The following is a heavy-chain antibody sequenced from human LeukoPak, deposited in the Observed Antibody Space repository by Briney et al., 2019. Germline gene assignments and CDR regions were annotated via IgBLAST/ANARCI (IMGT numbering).Heavy chain of an antibody. V-gene: IGHV4-59*08. CDR3: TREAPYSDY. J-gene: IGHJ4*02. CDR1: GGSISSYY. Sequence: PSETLSLTCTVSGGSISSYYWSWIRQPPGKGLEWIGYIYYSGSANYNPSLKSRVTISVDTSKNHFSLKLSSVTAADTAVYYCTREAPYSDYWGQGILVTVSS. CDR2: IYYSGSA.